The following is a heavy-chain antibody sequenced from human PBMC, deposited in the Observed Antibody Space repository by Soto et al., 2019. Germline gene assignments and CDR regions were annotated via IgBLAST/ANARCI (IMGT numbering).Heavy chain of an antibody. CDR3: AKTYYYDSSGYLSAY. V-gene: IGHV3-23*01. CDR1: GFTFSSYA. J-gene: IGHJ4*02. D-gene: IGHD3-22*01. CDR2: ISGSGGST. Sequence: GGSLRLSCAASGFTFSSYAMSWVRQAPGKGLEWVSAISGSGGSTYYADSVKGRFTISRDNSKNMLYLQMNSLRAEDTAVYYCAKTYYYDSSGYLSAYWGQGTLVTVSS.